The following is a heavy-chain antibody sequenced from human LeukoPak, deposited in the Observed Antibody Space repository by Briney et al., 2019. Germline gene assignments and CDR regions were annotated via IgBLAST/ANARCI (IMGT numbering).Heavy chain of an antibody. Sequence: SETLSLTCAVYGGSFSGYYWSWIRQPPGKGLEWIGEINHSGSTNYNPSLKSRVTISVDTSKNQFSLKLSSVTAADTAVYYCARQTWIQLWLPYYFDYWGQGTLVTVSS. CDR1: GGSFSGYY. V-gene: IGHV4-34*01. CDR2: INHSGST. J-gene: IGHJ4*02. CDR3: ARQTWIQLWLPYYFDY. D-gene: IGHD5-18*01.